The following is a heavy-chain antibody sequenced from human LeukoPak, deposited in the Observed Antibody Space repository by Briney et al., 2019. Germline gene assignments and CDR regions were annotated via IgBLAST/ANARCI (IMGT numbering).Heavy chain of an antibody. Sequence: SETLSLTCAVYGGSFSGYYWSWIRQPPGKGLEWIGYIYYSGSTNYNPSLKSRVTISVDTSKNQFSLKLSSVTAADTAVYYCARVVVITTTVDYWGQGTLVTVSS. CDR2: IYYSGST. CDR3: ARVVVITTTVDY. J-gene: IGHJ4*02. D-gene: IGHD3-22*01. V-gene: IGHV4-59*01. CDR1: GGSFSGYY.